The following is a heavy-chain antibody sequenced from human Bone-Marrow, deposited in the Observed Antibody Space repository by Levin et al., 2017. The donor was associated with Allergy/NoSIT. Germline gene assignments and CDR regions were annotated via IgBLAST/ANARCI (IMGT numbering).Heavy chain of an antibody. CDR3: ARDGDWNDVFSYMDV. CDR1: GGTSSDYT. D-gene: IGHD1-1*01. Sequence: SVKVSCKASGGTSSDYTISWVLQXXXXGLEWMGRIVPIVDITDYAQKFQGRVTITADKFTNTVYMELRSLRFEDTAVYYCARDGDWNDVFSYMDVWGRGTTVSVSS. J-gene: IGHJ6*03. CDR2: IVPIVDIT. V-gene: IGHV1-69*04.